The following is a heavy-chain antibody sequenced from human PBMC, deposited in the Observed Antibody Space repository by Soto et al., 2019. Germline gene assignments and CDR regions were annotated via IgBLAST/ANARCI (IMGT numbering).Heavy chain of an antibody. V-gene: IGHV3-13*01. J-gene: IGHJ4*02. CDR1: GFTFSGFN. D-gene: IGHD6-13*01. CDR2: IGTAGDT. Sequence: GGSLRLSCEASGFTFSGFNMHWVRQPTGKGLEWVSSIGTAGDTYYAVSVKGRFTISRDNAKNSLSLQMNSLRAGDMAVYFCAKSQEIGTHFFDSWGQGTQVTVSS. CDR3: AKSQEIGTHFFDS.